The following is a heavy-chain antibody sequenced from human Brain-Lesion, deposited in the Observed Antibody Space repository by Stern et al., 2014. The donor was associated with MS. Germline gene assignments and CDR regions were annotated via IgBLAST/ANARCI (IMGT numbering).Heavy chain of an antibody. CDR3: ARDITGSSAYFAY. CDR2: MSWNSGTI. CDR1: GFTFDDYA. V-gene: IGHV3-9*01. D-gene: IGHD1-14*01. Sequence: EVHLVESGGDLVQPGRSLRLSCAAFGFTFDDYAMHWVRQAPGKGLEWVAGMSWNSGTIGYADSVKGRFTTSRDNAYSSLYLQMNSLRPEDTALYYCARDITGSSAYFAYWGQGTLVTVS. J-gene: IGHJ4*02.